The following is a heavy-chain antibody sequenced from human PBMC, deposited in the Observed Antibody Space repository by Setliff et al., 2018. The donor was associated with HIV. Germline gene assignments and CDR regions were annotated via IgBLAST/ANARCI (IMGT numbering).Heavy chain of an antibody. CDR1: GFTFGDYA. CDR2: IRSKVYGGTT. CDR3: TRGRDIAVAAVNDY. Sequence: GGSLRLSCTASGFTFGDYAMSWFRQAPGKGLEWVGFIRSKVYGGTTEYAASVKGRFTISRDDSKSIAYLQMNSLKTDDTAVYYCTRGRDIAVAAVNDYWGQGTLVTVSS. D-gene: IGHD6-19*01. V-gene: IGHV3-49*03. J-gene: IGHJ4*02.